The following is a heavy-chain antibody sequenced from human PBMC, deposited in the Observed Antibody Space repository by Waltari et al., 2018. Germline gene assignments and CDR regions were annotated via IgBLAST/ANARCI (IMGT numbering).Heavy chain of an antibody. V-gene: IGHV3-23*04. J-gene: IGHJ4*02. Sequence: VQLEESGGGLVQPGGSLRLSCAASGFTFHSYGMRWVRQAPGKGLEWVSGITSSGVGTYYADSVKGRFTISRDNSKNTLYLQMNSLRAEDTAVYYCAKDFSMIVVVDYWGQGTLVTVSS. CDR1: GFTFHSYG. D-gene: IGHD3-22*01. CDR3: AKDFSMIVVVDY. CDR2: ITSSGVGT.